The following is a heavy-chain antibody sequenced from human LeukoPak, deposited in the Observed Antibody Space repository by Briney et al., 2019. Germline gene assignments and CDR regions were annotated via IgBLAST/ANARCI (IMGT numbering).Heavy chain of an antibody. CDR3: VATSGSSTN. CDR1: GFTFSNYT. D-gene: IGHD2-2*01. CDR2: VSYGGSIK. J-gene: IGHJ4*02. V-gene: IGHV3-30-3*01. Sequence: GGSLRLSCVASGFTFSNYTMHWVRQAPGKGLEWVAVVSYGGSIKYYADSVKSRLTISRDNSENTLYLQTNSLRAEDTAVYYCVATSGSSTNWGQGTLVTVPS.